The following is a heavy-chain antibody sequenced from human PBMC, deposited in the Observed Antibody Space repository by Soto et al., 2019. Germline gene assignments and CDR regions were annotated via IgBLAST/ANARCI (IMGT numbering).Heavy chain of an antibody. D-gene: IGHD6-13*01. Sequence: QVQLVQSGAEVKKPGASVKVSCKASGYTFTGYYMHWVRQAPGQGLEWMGCINPNSGGTKYAQKFQGRVTMTRDTSSSTAYMELSRLRSDDTAVYYCASLGGIAAAEDYWGQGTLVTVSS. J-gene: IGHJ4*02. CDR2: INPNSGGT. CDR3: ASLGGIAAAEDY. CDR1: GYTFTGYY. V-gene: IGHV1-2*02.